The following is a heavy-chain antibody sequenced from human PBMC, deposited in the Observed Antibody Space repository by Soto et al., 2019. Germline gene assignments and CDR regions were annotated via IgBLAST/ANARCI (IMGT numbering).Heavy chain of an antibody. J-gene: IGHJ5*02. CDR2: ISSSSSYI. CDR3: ARDSRPHSWFDP. V-gene: IGHV3-21*01. CDR1: GFTFSSYS. Sequence: EVQLVESGGGLVKPGGSLRLSCAASGFTFSSYSMNWVRQAPGKGLEWVSSISSSSSYIYYADSVKGRFTISRDNAKNSLYLQMNSLRAEDTAVYYCARDSRPHSWFDPWGQGTLVTVSS.